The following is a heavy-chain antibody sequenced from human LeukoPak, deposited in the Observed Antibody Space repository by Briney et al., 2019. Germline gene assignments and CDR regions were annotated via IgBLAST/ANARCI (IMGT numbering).Heavy chain of an antibody. Sequence: KPSETLSLTCTVSGGSISSYYWSWIRQPPGKGLEWIGYIYYSGSTNYNPSLKSRVTISVDTSKNQFSLKLTSVTAADTAVYYCARGRRGDYYYYGMEDVWGQGTTVTVSS. V-gene: IGHV4-59*01. CDR3: ARGRRGDYYYYGMEDV. J-gene: IGHJ6*02. CDR1: GGSISSYY. CDR2: IYYSGST. D-gene: IGHD5-12*01.